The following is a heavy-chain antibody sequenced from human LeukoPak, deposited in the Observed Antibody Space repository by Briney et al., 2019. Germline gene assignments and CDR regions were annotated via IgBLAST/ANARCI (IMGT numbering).Heavy chain of an antibody. CDR1: GFTFSSYS. CDR3: ARPAGSSGWYW. V-gene: IGHV3-21*01. Sequence: GGSLRLSCAASGFTFSSYSMNWVRQAPGKGLEWVSSISSSSSYIYYADSVKGRFTISRDNAKNSLCLQMNSLRAEDTAVYCCARPAGSSGWYWWGQGTLVTVSS. CDR2: ISSSSSYI. J-gene: IGHJ4*02. D-gene: IGHD6-19*01.